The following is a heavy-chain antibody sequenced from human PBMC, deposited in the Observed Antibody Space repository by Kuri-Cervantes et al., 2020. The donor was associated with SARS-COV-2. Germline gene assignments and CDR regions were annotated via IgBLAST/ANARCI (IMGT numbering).Heavy chain of an antibody. D-gene: IGHD6-13*01. J-gene: IGHJ5*02. Sequence: ASVKVSCKASGYTFTGYYMHWVRQAPGQGLKWMGWINPNSGGTNYAQKFQGRVTMTRDTSISTAYMELSRLRSDDTAVYYCARAYSSSWYERWFDPWGQGTLVTVSS. CDR2: INPNSGGT. CDR3: ARAYSSSWYERWFDP. V-gene: IGHV1-2*02. CDR1: GYTFTGYY.